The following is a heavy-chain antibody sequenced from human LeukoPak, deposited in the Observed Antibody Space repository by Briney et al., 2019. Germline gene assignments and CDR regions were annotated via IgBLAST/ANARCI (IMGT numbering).Heavy chain of an antibody. Sequence: SETLSLTCAVYGGSFSGYYWSWIRQPPGKGLEWIGEINHSGSTNYNPSLKSRVTISIDTSKNQFSLKLSSVTAADTAVYFCARGRVSSSSWSSTYYYYFYMDVWGRGTTVTVSS. CDR2: INHSGST. V-gene: IGHV4-34*01. J-gene: IGHJ6*03. D-gene: IGHD6-13*01. CDR1: GGSFSGYY. CDR3: ARGRVSSSSWSSTYYYYFYMDV.